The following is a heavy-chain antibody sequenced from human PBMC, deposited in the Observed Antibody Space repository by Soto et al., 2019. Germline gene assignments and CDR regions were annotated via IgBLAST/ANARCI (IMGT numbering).Heavy chain of an antibody. CDR2: TSYDENYK. J-gene: IGHJ4*02. V-gene: IGHV3-30*04. D-gene: IGHD2-15*01. CDR1: GFTFSGYA. CDR3: ARQGGSSGILYFDS. Sequence: QVQLVESGGGVVQPGRSLRLSCAASGFTFSGYAMNWVRQAPGKGLEWVAATSYDENYKYYADSVKGRFTISRDNSKNTLFLQMNSLRSEETAVYYGARQGGSSGILYFDSWGQGFLVTVAS.